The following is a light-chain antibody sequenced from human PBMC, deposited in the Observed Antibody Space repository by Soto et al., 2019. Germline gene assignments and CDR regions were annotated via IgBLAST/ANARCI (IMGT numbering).Light chain of an antibody. CDR1: TSNIGTNT. Sequence: QSVLTQPPSASGTPGQTVTMSCSGSTSNIGTNTVTWYQQLPGSAPKVLIYVNNQRRSGVPDRFSGSKSGTSAFLAITGLQSEDEADYYCATWDDNLNGLIFGGGTKLPS. CDR2: VNN. CDR3: ATWDDNLNGLI. V-gene: IGLV1-44*01. J-gene: IGLJ2*01.